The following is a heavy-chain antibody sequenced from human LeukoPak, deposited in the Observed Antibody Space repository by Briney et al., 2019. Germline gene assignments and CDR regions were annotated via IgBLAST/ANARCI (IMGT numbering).Heavy chain of an antibody. Sequence: SETLSLTCTVSGGSISSSDYYWGWIRQPPGKGLEWIGYIYYSGSTNYNPSLKSRVIISVDTSMNQFSLKLSSVTAADTAVYYCARDLHDFWSGGFDPWGQGTLVTVSS. CDR2: IYYSGST. CDR3: ARDLHDFWSGGFDP. V-gene: IGHV4-61*08. D-gene: IGHD3-3*01. J-gene: IGHJ5*02. CDR1: GGSISSSDYY.